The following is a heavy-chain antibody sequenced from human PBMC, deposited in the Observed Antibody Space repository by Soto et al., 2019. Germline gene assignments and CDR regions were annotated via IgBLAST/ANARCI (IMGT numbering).Heavy chain of an antibody. Sequence: SETLSLTCTVSGGSISSYYWSWIRQPPGKGLEWIGYIYYSGSTNYNPSLKSRVTISVDTSKNQFSLKLSSVTAADTAVYYCARSSDCSGGSCYTSSLGPPDYWGQGTLVTVSS. CDR3: ARSSDCSGGSCYTSSLGPPDY. CDR2: IYYSGST. J-gene: IGHJ4*02. V-gene: IGHV4-59*08. CDR1: GGSISSYY. D-gene: IGHD2-15*01.